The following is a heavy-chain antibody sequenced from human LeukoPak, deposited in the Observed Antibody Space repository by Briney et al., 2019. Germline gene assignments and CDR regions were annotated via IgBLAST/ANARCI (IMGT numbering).Heavy chain of an antibody. V-gene: IGHV1-8*03. CDR1: GYTFTSYD. CDR2: MNPNSGNT. Sequence: GASVKVSCKASGYTFTSYDINWVRQATGQGLEWMGWMNPNSGNTGYAQKFQGRVTITRNTSISTAYMELSSLRSEDTAVYYCARSFYVDYDDAFDIWGEGTMVTVSS. CDR3: ARSFYVDYDDAFDI. D-gene: IGHD4-17*01. J-gene: IGHJ3*02.